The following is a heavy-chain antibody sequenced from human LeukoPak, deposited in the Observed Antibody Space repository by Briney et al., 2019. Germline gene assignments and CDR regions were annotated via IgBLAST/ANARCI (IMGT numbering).Heavy chain of an antibody. Sequence: SETLSLTCTVSGGSISSGSYYWSWIRQPAGKGLEWIGRIYTSGSTNYNPSLKSRVTISVDTSKNQFSLKLGSVTAADTAVYYCARGSIAAAGPPFQHWGQGTLVTVSS. CDR2: IYTSGST. CDR1: GGSISSGSYY. V-gene: IGHV4-61*02. CDR3: ARGSIAAAGPPFQH. J-gene: IGHJ1*01. D-gene: IGHD6-13*01.